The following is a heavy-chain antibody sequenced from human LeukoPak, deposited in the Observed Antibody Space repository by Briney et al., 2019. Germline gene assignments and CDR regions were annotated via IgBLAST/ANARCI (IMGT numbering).Heavy chain of an antibody. CDR3: ARDDVAVATCFDY. V-gene: IGHV3-30*02. CDR1: GFIFSSYG. D-gene: IGHD6-19*01. CDR2: IRYDGSRK. Sequence: GGSLRLSCAASGFIFSSYGMHWVRQAPDKGLEWVAFIRYDGSRKYYADSVKGRFTISRDNAKNSLYLQMNSLRAEDTAVYYCARDDVAVATCFDYWGQGTLVTVSS. J-gene: IGHJ4*02.